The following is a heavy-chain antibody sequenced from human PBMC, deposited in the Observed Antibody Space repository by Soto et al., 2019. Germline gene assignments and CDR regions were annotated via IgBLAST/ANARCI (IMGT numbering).Heavy chain of an antibody. CDR3: ARLQYTVVTALDI. D-gene: IGHD2-15*01. J-gene: IGHJ3*02. CDR2: IYHTVNT. CDR1: GGSLSGYY. Sequence: SETLSLTCAVNGGSLSGYYWSWIRQAPGKGPELVGYIYHTVNTNYNPALKSRVTISMDTSENQLSLQLSSVTAADTAVYYCARLQYTVVTALDIWGQGTMVTVSS. V-gene: IGHV4-59*01.